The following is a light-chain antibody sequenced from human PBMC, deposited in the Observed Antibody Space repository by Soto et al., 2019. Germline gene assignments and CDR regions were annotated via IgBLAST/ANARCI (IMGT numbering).Light chain of an antibody. J-gene: IGKJ4*01. V-gene: IGKV3-20*01. CDR3: QQYTGTLT. CDR2: GAS. CDR1: QTINNNY. Sequence: IVLTQSPGTLSLSPGESATLSCRASQTINNNYLAWYQQKPGQTPRLLIYGASTRAIGIPDRFSGSGSGTDFILTISRLEPEDFAMYYCQQYTGTLTFGGGTKVEIK.